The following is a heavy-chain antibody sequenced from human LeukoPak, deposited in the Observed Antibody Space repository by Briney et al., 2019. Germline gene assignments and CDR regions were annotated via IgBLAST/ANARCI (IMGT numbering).Heavy chain of an antibody. CDR2: INHSGST. CDR3: ARHGSPGAFDI. D-gene: IGHD1-26*01. V-gene: IGHV4-34*01. Sequence: SETLSLTCSVYGGSFSGYYWSWIRQPPGKGLEWIGEINHSGSTNYNPSLKSRVTISVDTSKNQFSLKLSSVTAADTAVYYCARHGSPGAFDIWGQGTMVTVSS. CDR1: GGSFSGYY. J-gene: IGHJ3*02.